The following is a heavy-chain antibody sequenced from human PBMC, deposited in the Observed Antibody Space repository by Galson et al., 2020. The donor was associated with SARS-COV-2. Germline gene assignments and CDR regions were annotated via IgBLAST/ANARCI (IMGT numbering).Heavy chain of an antibody. CDR2: IYYSGST. CDR1: GGSISSGGYY. Sequence: SQTLSLTCTVSGGSISSGGYYWSWIRQHPGMGLEWIGYIYYSGSTYYNPSLKSRVTISLDTSKNQFSLNLSSVIAADTAVYYCARYYGSGRGWFDPWGQGTLVTVSS. CDR3: ARYYGSGRGWFDP. D-gene: IGHD3-10*01. V-gene: IGHV4-31*03. J-gene: IGHJ5*02.